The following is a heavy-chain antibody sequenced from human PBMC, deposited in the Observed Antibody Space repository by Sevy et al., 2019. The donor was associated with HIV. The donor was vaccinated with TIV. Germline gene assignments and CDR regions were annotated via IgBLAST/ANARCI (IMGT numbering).Heavy chain of an antibody. CDR3: GRHCGSTSCSHAFDI. Sequence: SETLSLTCAVYGGSFSGYYWSWIRQPPGKGLEWIGEINHSGSTNYNPSLKSRVTISVDTSKNQFSLKLSSVTAADTAVYYWGRHCGSTSCSHAFDIWGQGTMVTVSS. V-gene: IGHV4-34*01. CDR1: GGSFSGYY. J-gene: IGHJ3*02. D-gene: IGHD2-2*01. CDR2: INHSGST.